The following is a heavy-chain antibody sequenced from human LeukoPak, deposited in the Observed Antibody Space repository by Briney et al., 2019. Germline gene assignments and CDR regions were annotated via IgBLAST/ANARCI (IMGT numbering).Heavy chain of an antibody. CDR1: QFTFSTYA. D-gene: IGHD6-13*01. J-gene: IGHJ6*04. V-gene: IGHV3-23*01. Sequence: GGSLRLSCTASQFTFSTYAMSWVRQAPGKGLEWVSGISTSDSRTYYADSVKGRFVISRDNSKNTLYLQMNSLRAEDTAVFYCAKRAAAGSGYYNFFVDVWGNGTSVTVSS. CDR3: AKRAAAGSGYYNFFVDV. CDR2: ISTSDSRT.